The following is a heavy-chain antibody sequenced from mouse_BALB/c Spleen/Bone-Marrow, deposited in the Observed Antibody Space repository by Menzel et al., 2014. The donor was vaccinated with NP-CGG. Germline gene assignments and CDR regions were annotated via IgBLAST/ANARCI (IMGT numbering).Heavy chain of an antibody. CDR2: IAPGSGST. V-gene: IGHV1S41*01. D-gene: IGHD2-1*01. CDR3: ARLPIYYGNYGAMDY. Sequence: DLVKPGASVKLSCKASGYTFTSYWINWIKQRPGQGLEWIGRIAPGSGSTYYNEMFKGKATLTVDTSSSTAYIQLSSLSSEDSAVYFCARLPIYYGNYGAMDYWGQGTSVTVSS. J-gene: IGHJ4*01. CDR1: GYTFTSYW.